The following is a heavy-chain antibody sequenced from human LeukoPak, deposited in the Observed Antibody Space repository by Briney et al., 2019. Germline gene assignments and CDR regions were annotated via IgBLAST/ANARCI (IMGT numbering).Heavy chain of an antibody. CDR2: IHTSGDT. V-gene: IGHV3-53*01. J-gene: IGHJ6*02. Sequence: SGGSLRLSCAASGLTGSHNYVSWVRQAPGKGLEWVSAIHTSGDTCYADSVKGRFTISRDTSKNTLYLQINSLRVEDTAVYYCAKDRCSSTSCYTNYYGMDVWGQGTTVTVSS. CDR1: GLTGSHNY. D-gene: IGHD2-2*02. CDR3: AKDRCSSTSCYTNYYGMDV.